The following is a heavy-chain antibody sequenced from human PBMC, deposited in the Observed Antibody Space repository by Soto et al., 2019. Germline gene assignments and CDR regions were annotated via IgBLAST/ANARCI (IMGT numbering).Heavy chain of an antibody. Sequence: ASVKVSCKASGYTFTSYAMHWVRQAPGQRLEWMGWISAYNGNTNYAQKLQGRVTMTTDTSTSTAYMELRSLRSDDTAVYYCGTDGAVGLFDYWGQGPLVTVSS. CDR2: ISAYNGNT. D-gene: IGHD1-26*01. CDR3: GTDGAVGLFDY. V-gene: IGHV1-18*01. J-gene: IGHJ4*02. CDR1: GYTFTSYA.